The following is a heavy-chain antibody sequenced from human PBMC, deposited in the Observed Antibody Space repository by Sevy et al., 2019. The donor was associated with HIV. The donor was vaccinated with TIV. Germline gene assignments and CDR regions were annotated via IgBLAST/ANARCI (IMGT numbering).Heavy chain of an antibody. CDR3: ARVGVKSEKYRHFDY. CDR1: GFTFSRHW. Sequence: GGSLRLSCAASGFTFSRHWMSWVRQVPGRGLEWVANIKQDGSEKNYVDSVNGRFIISRDNAKNSLYLQMSSLRADDTAVYYCARVGVKSEKYRHFDYWGQGALVTVSS. D-gene: IGHD3-16*01. J-gene: IGHJ4*02. CDR2: IKQDGSEK. V-gene: IGHV3-7*01.